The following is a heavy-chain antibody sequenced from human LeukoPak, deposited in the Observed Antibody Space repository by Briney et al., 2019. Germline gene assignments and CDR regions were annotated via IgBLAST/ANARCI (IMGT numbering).Heavy chain of an antibody. V-gene: IGHV3-33*01. CDR2: IWFDGSNI. CDR1: GFNFSSYG. J-gene: IGHJ4*02. Sequence: GGSLRLSCAASGFNFSSYGMHWVRQAPGKGLEWVTSIWFDGSNIHYADSVKGRVIISRDNSKSALYLQMNSLRAEDTAIYCCARDSLPMAVTGPFDHWGQGALVTVSS. CDR3: ARDSLPMAVTGPFDH. D-gene: IGHD6-19*01.